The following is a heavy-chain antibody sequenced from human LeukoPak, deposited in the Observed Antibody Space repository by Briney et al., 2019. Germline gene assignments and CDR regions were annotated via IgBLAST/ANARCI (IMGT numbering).Heavy chain of an antibody. CDR3: ARDSAGYSSSWPDY. Sequence: SVKVSCKASGYTFTSYAMHWVRQAPGQRLEWMGWIIPILGIANYAQKFQGRVTITADKSTSTAYMELSSLRSEDTAVYYCARDSAGYSSSWPDYWGQGTLVTVSS. V-gene: IGHV1-69*10. CDR1: GYTFTSYA. CDR2: IIPILGIA. D-gene: IGHD6-13*01. J-gene: IGHJ4*02.